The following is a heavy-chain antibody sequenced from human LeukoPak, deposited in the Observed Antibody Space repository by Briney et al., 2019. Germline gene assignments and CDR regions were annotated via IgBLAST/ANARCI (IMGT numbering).Heavy chain of an antibody. Sequence: GGSLRLSCAASGFTFSSYGMHWVRQAPGKGLEWVAVISYDGRDKFYADSVKGRFTISRGNSKDTLYLQMNSLRAEDTAVYYCAKDKGWGYSAYDCYGMDVWGQGTTVTVSS. CDR2: ISYDGRDK. V-gene: IGHV3-30*18. CDR3: AKDKGWGYSAYDCYGMDV. J-gene: IGHJ6*02. D-gene: IGHD1-26*01. CDR1: GFTFSSYG.